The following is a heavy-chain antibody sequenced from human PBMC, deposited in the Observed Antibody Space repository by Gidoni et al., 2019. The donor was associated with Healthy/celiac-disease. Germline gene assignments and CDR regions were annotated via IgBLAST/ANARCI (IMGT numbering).Heavy chain of an antibody. Sequence: QITLKESGPTLVKPTQTLTLTCTFSGFSISTSGVVVGWIRQPPGKALEWVALIYWNDDNRYRPSLKTRLTITKDTSKNQVVLTMTNMDPVDTATYYCAQSVYYYHSSGYYTEYFQHWGQGTLVTVSS. J-gene: IGHJ1*01. CDR1: GFSISTSGVV. CDR3: AQSVYYYHSSGYYTEYFQH. CDR2: IYWNDDN. V-gene: IGHV2-5*01. D-gene: IGHD3-22*01.